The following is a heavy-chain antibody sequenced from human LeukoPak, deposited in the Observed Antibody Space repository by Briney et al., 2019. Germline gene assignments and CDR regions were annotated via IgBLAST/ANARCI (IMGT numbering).Heavy chain of an antibody. V-gene: IGHV4-61*10. D-gene: IGHD3-16*01. Sequence: SETLSLTCTVSGASSSSSLYYWSWIRQPAGRGLEWIGRISGSGSTNYNPSLKSRVTISVDTSKNQFSLKLSSVTAADTAVYYCASYVWGRHFDYWGQGTLVTVSS. CDR1: GASSSSSLYY. CDR3: ASYVWGRHFDY. J-gene: IGHJ4*02. CDR2: ISGSGST.